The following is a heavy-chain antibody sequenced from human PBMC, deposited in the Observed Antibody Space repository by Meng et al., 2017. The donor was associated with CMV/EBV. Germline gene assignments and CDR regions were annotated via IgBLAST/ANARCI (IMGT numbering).Heavy chain of an antibody. CDR1: GYTFTGYY. Sequence: ASVQVSCKASGYTFTGYYMHWVRQAPGQGLEWMGWINPNSGGTNYAQKFQGRVTMTRDTSISTAYMELSRLRSDDTAVYYCARAPYNWNDVISNWFDPWGQGTLVTVSS. J-gene: IGHJ5*02. V-gene: IGHV1-2*02. CDR2: INPNSGGT. D-gene: IGHD1-1*01. CDR3: ARAPYNWNDVISNWFDP.